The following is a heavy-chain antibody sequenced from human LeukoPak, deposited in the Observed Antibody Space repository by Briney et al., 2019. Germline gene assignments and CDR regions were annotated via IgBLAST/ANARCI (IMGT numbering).Heavy chain of an antibody. V-gene: IGHV1-2*02. D-gene: IGHD3-10*01. CDR2: INPNSGGT. Sequence: GASVKVSCKASGYTFTGYYMHWVRQAPGQGLEWMGWINPNSGGTNYAQKFQGRVTMTRDTSISTAYMELSRLRSDDTAVYYCARGGGPYGSGSPPLSWGQGTLVTVSS. CDR3: ARGGGPYGSGSPPLS. J-gene: IGHJ4*02. CDR1: GYTFTGYY.